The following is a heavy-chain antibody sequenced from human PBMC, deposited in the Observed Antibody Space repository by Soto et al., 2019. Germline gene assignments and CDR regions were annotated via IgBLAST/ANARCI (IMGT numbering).Heavy chain of an antibody. J-gene: IGHJ6*02. V-gene: IGHV4-38-2*01. D-gene: IGHD2-2*01. CDR1: GYSISSGNY. Sequence: PSETLSLTCAVSGYSISSGNYWACIRQPPGRGLEWIGSLYHIGSTHYNTSLKSRVTISVDTSKNHFSLELSSVTAADTAIYYCRSSTSCYDESCVDVWGQGTMVTVPS. CDR3: RSSTSCYDESCVDV. CDR2: LYHIGST.